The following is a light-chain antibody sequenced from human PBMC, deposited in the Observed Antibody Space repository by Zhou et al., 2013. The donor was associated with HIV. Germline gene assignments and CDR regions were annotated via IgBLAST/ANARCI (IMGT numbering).Light chain of an antibody. J-gene: IGKJ3*01. V-gene: IGKV3-20*01. CDR1: QSISSSY. CDR2: GAS. Sequence: EIVLTQSPGTLSFVSRGSATLSCRTSQSISSSYLAWYQQKPGQAPRLLIYGASSRATGIPDRFSGSGSGTDFTLTISGLEPEDFAVYYCQQYGSSPRFTFGPGTKSDIK. CDR3: QQYGSSPRFT.